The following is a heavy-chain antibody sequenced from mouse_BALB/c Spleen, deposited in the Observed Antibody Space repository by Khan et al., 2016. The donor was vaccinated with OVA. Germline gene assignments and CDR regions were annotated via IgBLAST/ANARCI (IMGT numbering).Heavy chain of an antibody. CDR1: GFNIKDTY. V-gene: IGHV14-3*02. D-gene: IGHD3-3*01. Sequence: VQLQQSGAELVKPGASVKLSCSASGFNIKDTYIHWVKQRPEQGLEWIGRIDPANGNSKYDPKFQGKATITADPSSNTAYLQLSSLTSEDTAVYYCARGRANQAWFAYWGQGTLVTVSA. CDR2: IDPANGNS. J-gene: IGHJ3*01. CDR3: ARGRANQAWFAY.